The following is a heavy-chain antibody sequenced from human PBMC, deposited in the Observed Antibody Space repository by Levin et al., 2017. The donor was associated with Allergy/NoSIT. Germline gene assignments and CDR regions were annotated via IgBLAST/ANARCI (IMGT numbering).Heavy chain of an antibody. Sequence: SETLSLTCTVSGGSVSSGSYYWSWIRQPPGKGLEWIGYIYYSGSTNYNPSLKSRVTISVDTSKNQFSLKLSSVTAADTAVYYCATYPHCSGGSCYRYEFDPWGQGTLVTVSS. V-gene: IGHV4-61*01. CDR3: ATYPHCSGGSCYRYEFDP. D-gene: IGHD2-15*01. CDR2: IYYSGST. CDR1: GGSVSSGSYY. J-gene: IGHJ5*02.